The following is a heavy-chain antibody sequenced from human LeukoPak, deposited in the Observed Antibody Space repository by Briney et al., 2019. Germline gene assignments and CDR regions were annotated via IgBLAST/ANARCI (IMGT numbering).Heavy chain of an antibody. Sequence: SETLSLSCTVSGGSMSGYYWSWIRQPAGKGLEWFGRTYTGGSTNYNPSLKSRVTMSVDTSKNQFSLKVTTVTAADTAVYYCARGSYGGDGRSFFDYWGQGTLVTVSS. CDR3: ARGSYGGDGRSFFDY. V-gene: IGHV4-4*07. CDR1: GGSMSGYY. D-gene: IGHD4-23*01. CDR2: TYTGGST. J-gene: IGHJ4*02.